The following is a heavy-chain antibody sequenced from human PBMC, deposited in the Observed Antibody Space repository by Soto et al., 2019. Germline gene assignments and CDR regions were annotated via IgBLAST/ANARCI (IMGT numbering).Heavy chain of an antibody. Sequence: GESLKISCKASGCSFSTYWIAWVRQMPGKGLEWMGIIYPGDFDTRVSPSFQGDVTISVDKSTYTAYLEWSSLGASGTAMYYCARREYSYGYFDYWGQGTLVTVSS. CDR2: IYPGDFDT. J-gene: IGHJ4*02. V-gene: IGHV5-51*01. CDR3: ARREYSYGYFDY. CDR1: GCSFSTYW. D-gene: IGHD3-16*01.